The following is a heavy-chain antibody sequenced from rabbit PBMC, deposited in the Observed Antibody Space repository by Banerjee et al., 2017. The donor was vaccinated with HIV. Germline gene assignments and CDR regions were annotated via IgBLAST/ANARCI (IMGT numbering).Heavy chain of an antibody. CDR1: GFSFNSSYY. CDR3: ARVIGGSGYAMDL. D-gene: IGHD6-1*01. J-gene: IGHJ6*01. V-gene: IGHV1S40*01. Sequence: QSLEESGGDLVKPGASLTLTCTASGFSFNSSYYMCWVRQAPGKGLECIGCIYAGSTGSTYYASWAKGRFTISKTSSTTVTLQMTSLTAADTATYFCARVIGGSGYAMDLWGPGTLVTVS. CDR2: IYAGSTGST.